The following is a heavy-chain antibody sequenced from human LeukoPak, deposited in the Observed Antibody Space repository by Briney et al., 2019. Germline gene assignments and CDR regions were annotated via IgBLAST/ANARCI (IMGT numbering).Heavy chain of an antibody. V-gene: IGHV3-48*01. CDR2: ISSSSSTI. CDR1: GFTFSSYS. CDR3: AREDYYYYMDV. Sequence: GGSLRLSCAASGFTFSSYSMNWVRQAPGKGLEWVSYISSSSSTIYYADSVKGRFTISRDNAKNSLYLQMNSLRAEDTAVYYCAREDYYYYMDVWSKGTTVTVSS. J-gene: IGHJ6*03.